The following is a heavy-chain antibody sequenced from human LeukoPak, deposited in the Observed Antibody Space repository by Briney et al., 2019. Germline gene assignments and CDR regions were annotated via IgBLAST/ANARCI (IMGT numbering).Heavy chain of an antibody. D-gene: IGHD2-15*01. CDR3: ARDPMGGREDDY. J-gene: IGHJ4*02. CDR2: ISYDGSNK. Sequence: GGSLRLSCAASGFTFGSYARHGVGQAQGKGREGGAVISYDGSNKYYADSVKGRFTISRHDSQNPLYLQTTSLRAEDTAVYYCARDPMGGREDDYWGQGTLVTVSS. V-gene: IGHV3-30-3*01. CDR1: GFTFGSYA.